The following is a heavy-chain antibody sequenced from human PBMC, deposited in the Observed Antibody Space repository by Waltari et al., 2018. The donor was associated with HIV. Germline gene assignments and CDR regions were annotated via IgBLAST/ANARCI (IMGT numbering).Heavy chain of an antibody. CDR3: AKDHFARNSLWDAFDI. CDR2: TGGAGDDA. V-gene: IGHV3-23*04. D-gene: IGHD2-21*01. J-gene: IGHJ3*02. CDR1: GFIFGDYA. Sequence: EGELVASGGGLVLPGGSLRLSCAGTGFIFGDYAMRWVRQAPGKGLEWVSSTGGAGDDAYYADSVKGRFTISRDHSKKTLHLQMNSLRAEDTAVYYCAKDHFARNSLWDAFDIWGQGTMVTVSS.